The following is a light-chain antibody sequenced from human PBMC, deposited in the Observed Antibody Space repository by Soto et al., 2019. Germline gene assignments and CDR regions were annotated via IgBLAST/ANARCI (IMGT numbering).Light chain of an antibody. V-gene: IGKV3-15*01. CDR1: QSVSNN. CDR2: GAS. CDR3: QQYDNWVT. Sequence: EIVLTPSPGTLSLSPGERATLSCRASQSVSNNYLAWYQQKPGQAPRLLMYGASTRATGIPVRFRGSGSGTEFTLTISSLQSEDFAVYYCQQYDNWVTFGQGTRLEIK. J-gene: IGKJ5*01.